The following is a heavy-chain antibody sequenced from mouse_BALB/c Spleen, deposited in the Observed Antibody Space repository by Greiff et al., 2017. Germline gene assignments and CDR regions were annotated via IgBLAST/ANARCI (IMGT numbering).Heavy chain of an antibody. CDR3: TRVLSKGYAMDY. J-gene: IGHJ4*01. CDR2: ISSGGSYT. V-gene: IGHV5-6-4*01. CDR1: GFTFSSYT. D-gene: IGHD2-5*01. Sequence: EVKVVESGGGLVKPGGSLKLSCAASGFTFSSYTMSWVRQTPEKRLEWVATISSGGSYTYYPDSVKGRFTISRDNAKNTLYLQMSSLKSEDTAMYYCTRVLSKGYAMDYWGQGTSVTVSS.